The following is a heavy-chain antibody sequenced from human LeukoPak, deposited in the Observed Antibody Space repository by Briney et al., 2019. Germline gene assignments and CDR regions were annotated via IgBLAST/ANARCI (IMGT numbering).Heavy chain of an antibody. CDR3: ARTNHLYSSGWYDY. CDR2: IYYSGST. J-gene: IGHJ4*02. Sequence: PSETLSLTCTVSGGSISSSNYYWGWIRQPPGKGLEWIGSIYYSGSTYYNPSLKSRVTISVDTSKNQFSLKLRSVTAADTAVYYCARTNHLYSSGWYDYWGQGTLVTVSS. D-gene: IGHD6-19*01. V-gene: IGHV4-39*07. CDR1: GGSISSSNYY.